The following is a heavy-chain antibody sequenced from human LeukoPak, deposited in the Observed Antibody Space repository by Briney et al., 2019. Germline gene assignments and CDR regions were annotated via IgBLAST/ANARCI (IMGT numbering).Heavy chain of an antibody. Sequence: SETLSLTCTVSGGSISSYYWSWIRQPPGKGLEWIGEINHSGSTNYNPSLKSRVTISVDTSKNQFSLKLSSVTAADTAVYYCARDLGPAYGESGDFDYWGQGTLVTVSS. J-gene: IGHJ4*02. D-gene: IGHD4-17*01. CDR2: INHSGST. V-gene: IGHV4-34*01. CDR1: GGSISSYY. CDR3: ARDLGPAYGESGDFDY.